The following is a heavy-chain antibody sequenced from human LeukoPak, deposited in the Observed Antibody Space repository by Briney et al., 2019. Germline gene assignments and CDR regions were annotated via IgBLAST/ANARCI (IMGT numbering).Heavy chain of an antibody. CDR1: GDSISSYY. J-gene: IGHJ4*02. D-gene: IGHD1-20*01. CDR3: ARVVDNWNVAVFDY. Sequence: SETLSLTCTVSGDSISSYYCSWIRQPPGQRLRWSGDIYYSVSANYNPSLESRVHISIDTSKNQFSLKLSSETAADTAVYYCARVVDNWNVAVFDYWGQGTLVTVSS. V-gene: IGHV4-59*01. CDR2: IYYSVSA.